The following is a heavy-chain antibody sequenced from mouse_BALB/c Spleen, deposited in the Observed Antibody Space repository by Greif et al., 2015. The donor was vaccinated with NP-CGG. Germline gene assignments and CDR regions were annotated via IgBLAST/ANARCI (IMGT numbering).Heavy chain of an antibody. J-gene: IGHJ4*01. D-gene: IGHD1-1*01. Sequence: QVQLQQSGAELVKPGASVRLSCKASGYTFTSYWMHWVKQRPGQGLEWIGEIDPSDSYTNYNQKFKGKATLTVDKSSSTAYMQLSSLTSEDSAVYYCARSGGSSSSYAMDYWGQGTSVTASS. CDR2: IDPSDSYT. V-gene: IGHV1-69*02. CDR1: GYTFTSYW. CDR3: ARSGGSSSSYAMDY.